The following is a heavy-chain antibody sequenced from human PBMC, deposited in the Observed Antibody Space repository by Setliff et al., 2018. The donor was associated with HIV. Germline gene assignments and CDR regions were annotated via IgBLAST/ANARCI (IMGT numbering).Heavy chain of an antibody. Sequence: ASETLSLTCSVSGASISSGDSYWSWVRQPPGKGLEWIGYINYSGTTFYNPPLKSRVFISVDTSVSQFSLQLSSVTAADTAIYYCARHFRYSGSWYESYFDYWSQGTLVTVSS. J-gene: IGHJ4*02. D-gene: IGHD6-13*01. CDR1: GASISSGDSY. CDR3: ARHFRYSGSWYESYFDY. CDR2: INYSGTT. V-gene: IGHV4-30-4*08.